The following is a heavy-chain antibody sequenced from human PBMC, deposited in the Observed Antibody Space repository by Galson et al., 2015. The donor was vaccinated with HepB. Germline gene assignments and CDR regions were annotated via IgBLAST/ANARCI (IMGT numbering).Heavy chain of an antibody. D-gene: IGHD2-2*01. CDR1: GSTFTNYD. Sequence: SLRLSCAASGSTFTNYDIHWVRQAPGKGLEYVSAISSNGGSTYYADSVKGRFTISRDNSKNTLYLQMSSLRAEDTAVYYCVKPPSDRPKLLDYWGQGTLVTVSS. CDR3: VKPPSDRPKLLDY. CDR2: ISSNGGST. J-gene: IGHJ4*02. V-gene: IGHV3-64D*06.